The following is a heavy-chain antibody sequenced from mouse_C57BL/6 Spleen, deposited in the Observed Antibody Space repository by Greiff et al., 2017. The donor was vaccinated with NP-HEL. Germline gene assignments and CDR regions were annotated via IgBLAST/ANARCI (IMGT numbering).Heavy chain of an antibody. J-gene: IGHJ1*03. CDR2: IDPETGGT. V-gene: IGHV1-15*01. CDR3: TRHSGSSYWYFDV. CDR1: GYTFTDYE. D-gene: IGHD1-1*01. Sequence: VKLVESGAELVRPGASVTLSCKASGYTFTDYEMHWVKQTPVHGLEWIGAIDPETGGTAYNQKFKGKAILTADKSSSTAYMELRSLTSEDSAVYYCTRHSGSSYWYFDVWGTGTTVTVSS.